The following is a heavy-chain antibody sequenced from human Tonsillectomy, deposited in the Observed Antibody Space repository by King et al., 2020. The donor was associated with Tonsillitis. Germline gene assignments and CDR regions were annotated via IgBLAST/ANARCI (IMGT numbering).Heavy chain of an antibody. J-gene: IGHJ4*02. V-gene: IGHV3-30*01. CDR2: ISDDGSND. D-gene: IGHD6-19*01. Sequence: VQLVEAGGGVVQPGGSVRLSCAASGFTFWNHAMHWVRQAPGKGLEWVAVISDDGSNDFFAHSGKGRFTISRDNSKMYLQMNSLRPEDTAVYYCARDSRGRIAVAAATFDVWGQGALVIVSS. CDR1: GFTFWNHA. CDR3: ARDSRGRIAVAAATFDV.